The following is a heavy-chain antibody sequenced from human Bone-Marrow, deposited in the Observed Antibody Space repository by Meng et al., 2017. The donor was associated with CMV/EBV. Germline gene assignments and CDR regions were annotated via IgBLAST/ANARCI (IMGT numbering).Heavy chain of an antibody. J-gene: IGHJ4*02. Sequence: GGSLRLSCAASGFTFSTFEMNWVRQAPGKGLEWVSYISGGGSSIYYADSVKGRFTISRDNTKNSLYLQMNSLRGEDTAVYYCARVCSSTNCFRSLNDYWGQGKLVNVSS. CDR2: ISGGGSSI. CDR1: GFTFSTFE. V-gene: IGHV3-48*03. D-gene: IGHD2-2*01. CDR3: ARVCSSTNCFRSLNDY.